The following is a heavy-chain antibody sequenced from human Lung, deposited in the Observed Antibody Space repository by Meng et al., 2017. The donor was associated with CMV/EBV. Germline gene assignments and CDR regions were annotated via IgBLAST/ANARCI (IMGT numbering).Heavy chain of an antibody. CDR1: GFSFSDNY. V-gene: IGHV3-72*01. CDR3: VKDFLGAGEY. J-gene: IGHJ4*02. D-gene: IGHD3-10*01. Sequence: SCAASGFSFSDNYMDWFRQAPGKGLECVGRIRIKAATYSTDYAASVKGRFTISRDDSKNSLYLQMNSLKVEDTAVYYCVKDFLGAGEYWGQGTPVTVSS. CDR2: IRIKAATYST.